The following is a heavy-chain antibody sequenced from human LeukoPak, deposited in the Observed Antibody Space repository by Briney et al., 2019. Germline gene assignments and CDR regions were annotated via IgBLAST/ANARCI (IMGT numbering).Heavy chain of an antibody. Sequence: SETLSLTCSVSGDSLNYYYWTWIRQPPGKGLEWIGHVSYSGGTNYNASLKSRVTILVDTSKNQFSLMVRSVTAADTAIYYCARCYGSGSLYYFDYWGQGGLVTVS. CDR1: GDSLNYYY. J-gene: IGHJ4*02. CDR3: ARCYGSGSLYYFDY. D-gene: IGHD3-10*01. CDR2: VSYSGGT. V-gene: IGHV4-59*01.